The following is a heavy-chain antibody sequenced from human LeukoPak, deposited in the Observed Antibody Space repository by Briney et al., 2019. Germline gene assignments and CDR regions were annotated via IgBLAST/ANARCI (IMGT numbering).Heavy chain of an antibody. J-gene: IGHJ4*02. CDR1: GYTFTSYY. D-gene: IGHD2-21*02. Sequence: GASAKVSFKASGYTFTSYYMHWVRQAPGQGLEWMGIINPSGGSTSYAQKFQGRVTMTRDTSTSTVYMELSSLRSEDTAVYYCAREVAGFGGDEYYFDYWGQGTLVTVSS. CDR2: INPSGGST. CDR3: AREVAGFGGDEYYFDY. V-gene: IGHV1-46*01.